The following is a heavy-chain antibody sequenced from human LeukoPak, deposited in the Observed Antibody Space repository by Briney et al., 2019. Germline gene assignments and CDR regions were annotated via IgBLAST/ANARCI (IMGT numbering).Heavy chain of an antibody. D-gene: IGHD3-10*01. CDR1: GGSFSGYY. CDR3: ARFPGIFDY. V-gene: IGHV4-34*01. Sequence: SETLSLTCAVYGGSFSGYYWSWIRQPPGKGLEWIGEINHSGSTNYNPSPKSPVTISVDTSKNQFSLKLSSVTAADTAVYYCARFPGIFDYWGQGTLVTVSS. CDR2: INHSGST. J-gene: IGHJ4*02.